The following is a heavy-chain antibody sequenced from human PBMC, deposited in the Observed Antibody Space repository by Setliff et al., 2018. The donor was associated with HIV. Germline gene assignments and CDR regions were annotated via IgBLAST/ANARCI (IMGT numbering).Heavy chain of an antibody. J-gene: IGHJ4*02. CDR2: IYYSGST. D-gene: IGHD3-22*01. CDR3: ARRPSPYYYYDSSGYSGGNVDY. V-gene: IGHV4-34*01. CDR1: GESFSGYY. Sequence: SETLSLTCAVYGESFSGYYWSWIRQPPGKGLEWIGDIYYSGSTHYNPSLKSRVTISVDTSKNQFSLKLSSLTAADTAVYYCARRPSPYYYYDSSGYSGGNVDYWGQGTLVTVSS.